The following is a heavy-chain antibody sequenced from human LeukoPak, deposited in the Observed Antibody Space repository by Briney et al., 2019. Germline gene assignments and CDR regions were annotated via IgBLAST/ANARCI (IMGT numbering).Heavy chain of an antibody. J-gene: IGHJ3*02. CDR2: IYPGDSDT. CDR3: ARQGPTSIAAPHDAFDI. Sequence: GESLKISCKGSGYSFTSYWIGWVRQMPGKGLEWMGIIYPGDSDTRYSPSFQGQVTISADKSISTAYLQWSSLKASDTAMYYCARQGPTSIAAPHDAFDIWGQGTMVTVSS. V-gene: IGHV5-51*01. D-gene: IGHD6-13*01. CDR1: GYSFTSYW.